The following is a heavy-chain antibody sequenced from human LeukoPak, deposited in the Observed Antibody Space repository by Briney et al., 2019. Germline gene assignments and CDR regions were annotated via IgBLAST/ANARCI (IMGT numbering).Heavy chain of an antibody. D-gene: IGHD3-22*01. CDR1: GFTFSSYG. CDR2: ISYDGSNK. V-gene: IGHV3-30*18. J-gene: IGHJ3*02. Sequence: PGGSLRLSCAASGFTFSSYGMHWVRQAPGKGLEWVAVISYDGSNKYYADSVKGRFTISRDNSKNTLYLQMNSLRAEDTAVYYCAKLHYYDSSGYLTPPPYDAFDIWGQGTMVTVSS. CDR3: AKLHYYDSSGYLTPPPYDAFDI.